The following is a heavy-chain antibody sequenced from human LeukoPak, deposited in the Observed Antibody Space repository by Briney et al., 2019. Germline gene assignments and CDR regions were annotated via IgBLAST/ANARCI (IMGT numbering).Heavy chain of an antibody. CDR2: INSDGSGT. CDR3: ARAGGPEGWFDP. V-gene: IGHV3-74*03. J-gene: IGHJ5*02. D-gene: IGHD3-10*01. CDR1: GFTFSRYW. Sequence: GGSLRLSCAASGFTFSRYWMHWVRQAPGKXLVWVSRINSDGSGTMYADSVKGRFTISRDNAKNTLYLQMNSLRAEDTAVYYCARAGGPEGWFDPWGQGTLVTVSS.